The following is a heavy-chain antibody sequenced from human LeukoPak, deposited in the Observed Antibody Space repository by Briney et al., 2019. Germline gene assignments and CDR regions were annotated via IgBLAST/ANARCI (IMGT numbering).Heavy chain of an antibody. CDR3: AKGVEEVVPAAIDFDY. Sequence: GGSLRLSCAASGFTFSSYGMHWVRQAPGKGLEWVAFIRYDGSNKYYADSVKGRFTISRDNSKNTLYLQMNSLRAEDTAVYYCAKGVEEVVPAAIDFDYWGQGTLVTVSS. J-gene: IGHJ4*02. V-gene: IGHV3-30*02. CDR2: IRYDGSNK. D-gene: IGHD2-2*01. CDR1: GFTFSSYG.